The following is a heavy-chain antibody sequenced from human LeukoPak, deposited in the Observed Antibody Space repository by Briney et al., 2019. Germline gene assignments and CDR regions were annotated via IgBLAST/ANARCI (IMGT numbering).Heavy chain of an antibody. CDR2: IYHSGST. CDR3: ARAPPNMVRGVRWFDP. V-gene: IGHV4-30-2*01. CDR1: GGSISSGGYS. Sequence: PSETLSLTCAVSGGSISSGGYSWSWIRQPPGKGLEWIGYIYHSGSTYYNPSLKSRVTISVDTSKNQFSLKLSSVTAADTAVYYCARAPPNMVRGVRWFDPWGQGTLVTVSS. J-gene: IGHJ5*02. D-gene: IGHD3-10*01.